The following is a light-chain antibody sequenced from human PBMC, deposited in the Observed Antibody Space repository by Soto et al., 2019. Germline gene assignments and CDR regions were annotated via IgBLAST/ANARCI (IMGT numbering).Light chain of an antibody. CDR3: QQFGNSPYT. V-gene: IGKV3-20*01. CDR1: QSVSSSY. Sequence: EIVLTQSPGTLYLSPGETATLSCRASQSVSSSYLAWYQQKPGQAPRLLIYGASSRATGIPDRFSGSGSGTDFTLTISRLEPEDFAVYYCQQFGNSPYTFGQGTRLEIK. CDR2: GAS. J-gene: IGKJ2*01.